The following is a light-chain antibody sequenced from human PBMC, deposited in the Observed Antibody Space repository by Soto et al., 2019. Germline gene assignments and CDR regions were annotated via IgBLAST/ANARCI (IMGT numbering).Light chain of an antibody. CDR2: GDT. J-gene: IGLJ3*02. CDR1: SSNIGAGYD. V-gene: IGLV1-40*01. Sequence: QSALTQPPSVSGAPGQRVTISCTGSSSNIGAGYDVHWYQHLPETAPKLLIYGDTNRPSGVPDRISGSKSGTSASLAITGLRAEDEADYYCQSYDTSLNVGVFGGGTKLTVL. CDR3: QSYDTSLNVGV.